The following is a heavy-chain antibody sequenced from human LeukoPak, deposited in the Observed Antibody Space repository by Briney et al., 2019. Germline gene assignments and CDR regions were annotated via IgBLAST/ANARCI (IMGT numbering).Heavy chain of an antibody. J-gene: IGHJ5*02. CDR1: GGSISSSSYY. V-gene: IGHV4-39*07. CDR2: IYYSGST. Sequence: SETLSLTCTVSGGSISSSSYYWGWIRQPPGKGLEWIGSIYYSGSTYYNPSLKSRVTISVDTSKNQFSLKLSSVTAVDTAAYYCASSGWTVYWFDPWGQGTLVTVSS. D-gene: IGHD6-19*01. CDR3: ASSGWTVYWFDP.